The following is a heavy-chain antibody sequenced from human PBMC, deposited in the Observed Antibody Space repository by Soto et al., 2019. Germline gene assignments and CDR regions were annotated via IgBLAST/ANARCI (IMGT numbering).Heavy chain of an antibody. J-gene: IGHJ4*02. Sequence: PVGFLRLSCSASGFTFSSYDMHWVRQGTGKGLEWVSAIGTTGDTYYAGSVKGRFTISRENAKNSLYLQMNSLRAGDTAIYFCARAIGPTLFNYWGQGTLVTVSS. D-gene: IGHD3-22*01. CDR1: GFTFSSYD. V-gene: IGHV3-13*04. CDR3: ARAIGPTLFNY. CDR2: IGTTGDT.